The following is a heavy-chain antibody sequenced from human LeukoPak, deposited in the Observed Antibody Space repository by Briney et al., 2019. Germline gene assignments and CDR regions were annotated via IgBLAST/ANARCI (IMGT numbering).Heavy chain of an antibody. V-gene: IGHV3-74*01. J-gene: IGHJ4*02. CDR3: ARENWYLDY. D-gene: IGHD1-1*01. CDR2: IKGDGSIT. Sequence: PGGSLRLSCAASGFTFSTNWMHWVRQAPGKGLVWVSRIKGDGSITSYADSVKGRFTISRDNAKNTLYLQMNSLRAEDTAVYYCARENWYLDYWGQGTLVTVSS. CDR1: GFTFSTNW.